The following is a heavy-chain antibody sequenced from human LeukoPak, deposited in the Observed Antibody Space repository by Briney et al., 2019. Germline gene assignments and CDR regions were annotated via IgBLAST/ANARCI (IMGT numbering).Heavy chain of an antibody. CDR2: IKQDGSEK. D-gene: IGHD1-26*01. CDR1: GFTFSNCW. J-gene: IGHJ4*02. Sequence: GGSLRLSCAASGFTFSNCWMSWVRQAPGKGLEWVANIKQDGSEKYYVDSVKGRFTMSRDNAKNSLYLQMNSLRAEDTAVYYCARVQWELRGVGSYFEYWGQGALVTVSS. CDR3: ARVQWELRGVGSYFEY. V-gene: IGHV3-7*01.